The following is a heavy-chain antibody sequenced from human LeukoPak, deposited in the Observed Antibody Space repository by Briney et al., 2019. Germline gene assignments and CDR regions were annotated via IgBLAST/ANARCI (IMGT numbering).Heavy chain of an antibody. Sequence: SGGSLRLSCAASGLTFSNAWMSWVRQAPGKGLEWVAHIKEDATESRSVDSVKGRFTISRDNTKNSLFLQLNSLRAEDTAVYYCVRDRGWYHFDLWGQGTLVTVSS. CDR1: GLTFSNAW. CDR3: VRDRGWYHFDL. CDR2: IKEDATES. D-gene: IGHD3-10*01. V-gene: IGHV3-7*01. J-gene: IGHJ4*02.